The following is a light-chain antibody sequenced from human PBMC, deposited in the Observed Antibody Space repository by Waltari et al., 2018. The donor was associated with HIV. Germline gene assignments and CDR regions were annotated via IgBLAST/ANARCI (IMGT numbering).Light chain of an antibody. Sequence: NFMLTQPHSVSESPGKTVPISCTRTGGSITSNYVQWYQRRPGGSPTTVIYEDDQRPSWVPGRFSGSIDSSSNSASLTISGLKPEDEADYYCQSSDRNNQVFGGGTKLTVL. V-gene: IGLV6-57*01. J-gene: IGLJ3*02. CDR3: QSSDRNNQV. CDR1: GGSITSNY. CDR2: EDD.